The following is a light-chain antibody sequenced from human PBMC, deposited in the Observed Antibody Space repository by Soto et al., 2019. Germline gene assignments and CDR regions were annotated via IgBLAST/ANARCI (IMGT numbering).Light chain of an antibody. CDR1: QSISSR. CDR2: DAS. Sequence: DIQITQSPSTLSASVGDRVTITCRASQSISSRLAWYQQKPGKAPKFLVYDASNLESGVPSRFSGSGSGTEFTLTISSLQPDDFATYYCQQYNSYSVTFGQGTKV. J-gene: IGKJ1*01. V-gene: IGKV1-5*01. CDR3: QQYNSYSVT.